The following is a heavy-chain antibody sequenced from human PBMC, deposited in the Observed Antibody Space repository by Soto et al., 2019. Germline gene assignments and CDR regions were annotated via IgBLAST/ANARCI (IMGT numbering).Heavy chain of an antibody. CDR1: GFTFSSYA. D-gene: IGHD5-18*01. CDR2: ISGSGGSI. Sequence: PGGSLRLSCAASGFTFSSYAMSWVRQAPGKGLEWVTAISGSGGSIYYADSVKGRFTISRDNSKNTLYLQMNSLRAEDTAVYYCAKDRVGYSYGTLDYWGQGTLVTVSS. V-gene: IGHV3-23*01. CDR3: AKDRVGYSYGTLDY. J-gene: IGHJ4*02.